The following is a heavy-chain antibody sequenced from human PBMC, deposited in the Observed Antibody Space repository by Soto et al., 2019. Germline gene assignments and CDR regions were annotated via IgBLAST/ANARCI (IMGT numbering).Heavy chain of an antibody. CDR2: IWYDGSNK. J-gene: IGHJ5*02. V-gene: IGHV3-33*01. CDR1: GFTFSSYG. CDR3: ARSPRIAENWFDP. Sequence: QVQLVESGGGVVQPGRSLRLSCAASGFTFSSYGMHWVRQAPGKGLEWVAVIWYDGSNKYYADSGKGRFTISRDNSKNTLYLQMNSLRAEDTAVYYCARSPRIAENWFDPWGQGTLVTVSS. D-gene: IGHD6-13*01.